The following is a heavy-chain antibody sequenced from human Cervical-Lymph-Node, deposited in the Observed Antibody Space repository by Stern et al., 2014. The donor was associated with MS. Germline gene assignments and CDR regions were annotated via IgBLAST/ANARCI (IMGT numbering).Heavy chain of an antibody. J-gene: IGHJ4*02. CDR2: IWYDGSNK. V-gene: IGHV3-33*01. Sequence: QVQLVQSGGGVVQHGRSLRLSCAASGFTFSSYGMHWVRQAPGQGLEWVAVIWYDGSNKFYADSVKGRFTISRDNSKNTLYLQMNSLRAEDTAVYYCARDRHDLGYCSGGSCYLPDYWGQGTLVTVSS. CDR3: ARDRHDLGYCSGGSCYLPDY. CDR1: GFTFSSYG. D-gene: IGHD2-15*01.